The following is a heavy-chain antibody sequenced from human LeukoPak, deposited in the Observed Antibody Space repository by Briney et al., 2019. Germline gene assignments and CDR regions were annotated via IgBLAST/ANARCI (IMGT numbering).Heavy chain of an antibody. CDR2: INPNTGGT. J-gene: IGHJ5*02. D-gene: IGHD6-13*01. CDR3: AKVPPSITAAGNWLGP. CDR1: GYTFTGYY. Sequence: ASVKVSCKASGYTFTGYYIHWVRQAPGQGLEWMGRINPNTGGTDYAQKFQGRVTMTRDTSITTACMELSRLTSDDTVIYYCAKVPPSITAAGNWLGPWGQGALVTVSS. V-gene: IGHV1-2*05.